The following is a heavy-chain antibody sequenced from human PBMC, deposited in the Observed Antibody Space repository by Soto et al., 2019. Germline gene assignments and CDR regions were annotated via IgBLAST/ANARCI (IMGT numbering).Heavy chain of an antibody. CDR2: ISSSSSYI. D-gene: IGHD3-3*01. Sequence: EVQLVESGGGLVKPGGSLRLSCAASGFTFSSYSMNWVRQAPGKGLEWVSSISSSSSYIYYADSVKGRFTISRDNAKNSLYLQMNSLRAEDTAVYYCERRIDFWSGYPISPHYYYYIDVWGKGTTVTVSS. V-gene: IGHV3-21*01. CDR1: GFTFSSYS. J-gene: IGHJ6*03. CDR3: ERRIDFWSGYPISPHYYYYIDV.